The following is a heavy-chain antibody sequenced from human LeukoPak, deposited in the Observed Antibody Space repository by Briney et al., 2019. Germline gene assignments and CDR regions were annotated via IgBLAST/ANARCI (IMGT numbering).Heavy chain of an antibody. Sequence: SETLSLTCTVSGVSIISSSYDWGWIRQPPGKGLEWIGSINYSGSTYYNPSLKSRVTISVDTSKNQFSLKLSSVTAADTAVYYCARHGGSFDYWGQGTLVTVSS. CDR1: GVSIISSSYD. CDR3: ARHGGSFDY. CDR2: INYSGST. V-gene: IGHV4-39*01. J-gene: IGHJ4*02. D-gene: IGHD3-3*01.